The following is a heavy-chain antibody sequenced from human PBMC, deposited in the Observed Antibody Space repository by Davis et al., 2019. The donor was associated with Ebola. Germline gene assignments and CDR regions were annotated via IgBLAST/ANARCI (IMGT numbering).Heavy chain of an antibody. CDR3: ARVPGYSWFDP. V-gene: IGHV4-34*01. D-gene: IGHD5-12*01. Sequence: PSETLSLTCAVYGVSFSGYYWSWIRQPPGKGLEWIGEINHSGSTNYNPSLKSRVTILVDTSKNQFSLKLSSVTAADTAVYYCARVPGYSWFDPWGQGTLVTVSS. CDR1: GVSFSGYY. J-gene: IGHJ5*02. CDR2: INHSGST.